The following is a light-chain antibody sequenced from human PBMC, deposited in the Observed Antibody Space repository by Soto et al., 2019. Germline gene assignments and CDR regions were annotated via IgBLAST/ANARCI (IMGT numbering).Light chain of an antibody. Sequence: DIQMTQSPSTLSGSVGDRVTITCRASQTISSWLAWYQQKQGNAPPLLIYKASTLKSAVTSRLSGSGSATEFTLTISSLQHADFATYYCQQRYSTLPWTFGQGTKVDI. CDR3: QQRYSTLPWT. V-gene: IGKV1-5*03. CDR2: KAS. CDR1: QTISSW. J-gene: IGKJ1*01.